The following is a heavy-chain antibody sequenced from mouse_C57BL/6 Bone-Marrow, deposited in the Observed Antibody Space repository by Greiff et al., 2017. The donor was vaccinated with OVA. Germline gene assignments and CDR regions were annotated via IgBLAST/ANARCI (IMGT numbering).Heavy chain of an antibody. Sequence: QVHVKQSGAELVRPGTSVKMSCKASGYTFTNYWIAWAKQRPGHGLEWIGDIYPGGGYTNYNEKFKGKATLTADKSSSTAYLQFSSLTSEDSAIYYCARSGSIYYGDYDFDYWGRRTTLTVSS. CDR2: IYPGGGYT. CDR1: GYTFTNYW. D-gene: IGHD2-13*01. J-gene: IGHJ2*01. V-gene: IGHV1-63*01. CDR3: ARSGSIYYGDYDFDY.